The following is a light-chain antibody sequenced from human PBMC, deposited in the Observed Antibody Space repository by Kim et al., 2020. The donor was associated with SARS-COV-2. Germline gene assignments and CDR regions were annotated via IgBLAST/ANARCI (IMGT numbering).Light chain of an antibody. CDR1: QSVSSSY. Sequence: EIVLTQSPGTLSLSPGERATLSCRASQSVSSSYLAWYQQKPGQAPRLLIYGASSRATGIPGRFSGSESGTDFTLTISRLRSEDFAVYYCQQYNNWPPETFGQGTKLEI. CDR2: GAS. CDR3: QQYNNWPPET. J-gene: IGKJ2*01. V-gene: IGKV3-20*01.